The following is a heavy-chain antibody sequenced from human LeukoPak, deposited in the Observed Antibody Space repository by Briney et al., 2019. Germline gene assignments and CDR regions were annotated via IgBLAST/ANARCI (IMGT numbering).Heavy chain of an antibody. D-gene: IGHD2-15*01. J-gene: IGHJ4*02. CDR2: ISAYNGNT. CDR1: GYTFTSYG. Sequence: GASVKVSCKASGYTFTSYGISWVRQAPGQGLEWMGRISAYNGNTNYAQKLQGRVTMTTDTSTSTAYMELRSLRSDDTAVYYCARGRPGYCSGGSCYTNFDYWGQGTLVTVSS. V-gene: IGHV1-18*01. CDR3: ARGRPGYCSGGSCYTNFDY.